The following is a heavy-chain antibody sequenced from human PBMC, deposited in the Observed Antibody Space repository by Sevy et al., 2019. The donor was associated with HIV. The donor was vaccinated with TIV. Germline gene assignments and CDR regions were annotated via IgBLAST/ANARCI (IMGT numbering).Heavy chain of an antibody. CDR3: AEDGPLPPPYSSGWFSGVREGIIDY. V-gene: IGHV3-23*01. CDR2: ISGSGGST. CDR1: GFTFSSYA. J-gene: IGHJ4*02. D-gene: IGHD6-19*01. Sequence: GGSLRLSCAASGFTFSSYAMSWVRQAPGKGLEWVSAISGSGGSTYYADSVKGRFTISRDNSKNTLYLQMNSLRAEDTAVYYCAEDGPLPPPYSSGWFSGVREGIIDYWGQGTLVTVSS.